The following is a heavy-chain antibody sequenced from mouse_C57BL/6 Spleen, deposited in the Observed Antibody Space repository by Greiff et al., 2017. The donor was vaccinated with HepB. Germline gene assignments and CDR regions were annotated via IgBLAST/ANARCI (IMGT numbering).Heavy chain of an antibody. CDR3: ARRITTVVLDYYDMDY. V-gene: IGHV5-17*01. Sequence: EVKVVESGGGLVKPGGSLKLSCAASGFTFSDYGMHWVRQAPEKGLEWVAYISSGSSTIYYADTVKGRFTISRDNAKNTLFLQMTSLRSEDTAMYYCARRITTVVLDYYDMDYGGQGTSVTVSS. J-gene: IGHJ4*01. CDR1: GFTFSDYG. CDR2: ISSGSSTI. D-gene: IGHD1-1*01.